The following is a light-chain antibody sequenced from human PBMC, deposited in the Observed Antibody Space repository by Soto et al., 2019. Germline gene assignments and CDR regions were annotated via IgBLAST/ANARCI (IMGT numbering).Light chain of an antibody. CDR1: SSDVGGYNY. V-gene: IGLV2-14*01. J-gene: IGLJ1*01. CDR2: EVS. CDR3: SSYTSSSTLYV. Sequence: QSVLTQPDSVSGSPGQSITISCTGTSSDVGGYNYVSWYQQHPGKAPKLMIFEVSSRPSGVSYRFSGSKSGNTASLTISGLQAEDEADYYCSSYTSSSTLYVFGSGTKLTVL.